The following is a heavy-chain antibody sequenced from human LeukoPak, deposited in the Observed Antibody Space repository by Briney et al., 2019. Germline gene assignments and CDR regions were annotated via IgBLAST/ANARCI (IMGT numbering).Heavy chain of an antibody. J-gene: IGHJ4*02. Sequence: PGGSLRLSCTAPGFTFSSYWMSWVRQAPGKGLEWVANIRQDGGLKHYVDSVKGRFTISRDNAENSLYLQMNSLRAEDTAVYYCAREIVGAIKSYFDYWGQGTLVTASS. CDR1: GFTFSSYW. V-gene: IGHV3-7*01. CDR2: IRQDGGLK. CDR3: AREIVGAIKSYFDY. D-gene: IGHD1-26*01.